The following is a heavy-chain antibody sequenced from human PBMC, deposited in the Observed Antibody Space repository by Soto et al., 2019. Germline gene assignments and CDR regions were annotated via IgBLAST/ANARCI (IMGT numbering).Heavy chain of an antibody. CDR1: GFTFSSYS. CDR2: ISTTSTYI. Sequence: EVQLVESGGGLVKPGGSLRLSCAASGFTFSSYSMIWVRQAPGKGLEWVSSISTTSTYIYYADSVRGRFTISRDNAKNSLYLQMSSLRAGDTAVYYCAREGSLSDDSVSNCADYWGQGTLVTVSS. CDR3: AREGSLSDDSVSNCADY. D-gene: IGHD2-21*01. J-gene: IGHJ4*02. V-gene: IGHV3-21*01.